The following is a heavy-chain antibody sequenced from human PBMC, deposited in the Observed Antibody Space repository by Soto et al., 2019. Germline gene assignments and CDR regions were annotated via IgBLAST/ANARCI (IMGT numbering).Heavy chain of an antibody. V-gene: IGHV4-61*03. D-gene: IGHD3-22*01. Sequence: SETLSLTCAVSGGSISSGGYSWAWIRQPPGKGLEWIGYIYYSGYTSYSPSLKSRVTISLDKSKNHFSLKLSSVIAADTAVYYCARARDSSGFYFDYWGQGSLVTVSS. CDR3: ARARDSSGFYFDY. CDR2: IYYSGYT. J-gene: IGHJ4*02. CDR1: GGSISSGGYS.